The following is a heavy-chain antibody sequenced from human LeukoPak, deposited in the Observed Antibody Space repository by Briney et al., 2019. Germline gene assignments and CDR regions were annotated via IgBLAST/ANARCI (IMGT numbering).Heavy chain of an antibody. D-gene: IGHD1-7*01. CDR3: ARDRETGTTYFDY. V-gene: IGHV1-2*02. Sequence: AAVTVSYKASGYTFTVYYMHWVRQAPGQGLEWMGWINPNSGGTNYAQKFQGRVTMTRDTSISTAYMELSRLRSDDTAVYYCARDRETGTTYFDYWGQGTLDTVSS. CDR2: INPNSGGT. J-gene: IGHJ4*02. CDR1: GYTFTVYY.